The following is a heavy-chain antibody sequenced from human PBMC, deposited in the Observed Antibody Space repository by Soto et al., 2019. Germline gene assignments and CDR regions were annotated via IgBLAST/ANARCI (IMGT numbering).Heavy chain of an antibody. J-gene: IGHJ4*02. V-gene: IGHV3-23*01. D-gene: IGHD6-13*01. CDR1: GFAFSSYA. CDR3: ARGCVFGNWYNLDY. Sequence: GGSLRLSCAASGFAFSSYAMSWVRQAPGKGLEWVSAISGSGGSTYYADSVKGRFTISRDNSKNTLYLQMNSLRAEDTAVYYCARGCVFGNWYNLDYWGQGTLVTVSS. CDR2: ISGSGGST.